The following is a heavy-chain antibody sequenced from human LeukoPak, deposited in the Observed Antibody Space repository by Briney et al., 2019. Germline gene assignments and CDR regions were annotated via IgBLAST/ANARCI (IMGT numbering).Heavy chain of an antibody. CDR3: ARHRGYSSGYYTGYGMDV. Sequence: KASETLSLTCTVSGGSISSDTYYWVWIRQPPGKGLEWIGSMYFSGNSYYNPSLRSRVTMSVDTSKNQFSLRLSSVTAADTAVYNCARHRGYSSGYYTGYGMDVWGQGTTVTVSS. V-gene: IGHV4-39*01. CDR2: MYFSGNS. J-gene: IGHJ6*02. CDR1: GGSISSDTYY. D-gene: IGHD6-19*01.